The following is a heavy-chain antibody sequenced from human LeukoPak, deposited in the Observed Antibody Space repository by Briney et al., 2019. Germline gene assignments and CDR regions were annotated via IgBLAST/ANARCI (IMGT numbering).Heavy chain of an antibody. CDR2: INHSGST. CDR1: GGSFSGYY. J-gene: IGHJ6*02. D-gene: IGHD3-16*02. Sequence: PSETLSLTCAVYGGSFSGYYWSWIRQPPGKGLEWIGEINHSGSTNYNPSLKSRVTISVDTSKNQFSLKLSSVTAADTAVYYCARRPPGWGSYRLYGMDVWGQGTTVTVSS. CDR3: ARRPPGWGSYRLYGMDV. V-gene: IGHV4-34*01.